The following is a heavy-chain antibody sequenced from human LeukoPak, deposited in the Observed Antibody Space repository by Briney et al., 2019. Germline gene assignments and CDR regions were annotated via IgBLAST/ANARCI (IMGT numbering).Heavy chain of an antibody. CDR3: AREYDSSGYLSYYFDY. Sequence: SETLSLTCTVSGGSIRRYYGSWIRQPAGKGLEWIGRIYTSGSTNYNPSLKSRVTMSVDTSKNQFSLKLSSVTAADTAVYYCAREYDSSGYLSYYFDYWGQGTLVTVSS. V-gene: IGHV4-4*07. CDR2: IYTSGST. J-gene: IGHJ4*02. D-gene: IGHD3-22*01. CDR1: GGSIRRYY.